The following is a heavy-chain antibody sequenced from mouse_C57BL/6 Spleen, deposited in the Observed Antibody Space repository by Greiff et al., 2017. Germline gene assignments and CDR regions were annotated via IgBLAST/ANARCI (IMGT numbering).Heavy chain of an antibody. CDR2: ICRGSSTI. CDR1: GFTFSDYG. J-gene: IGHJ4*01. D-gene: IGHD1-1*02. CDR3: ARRLWYYAMDY. V-gene: IGHV5-17*01. Sequence: EVKLVESGGGLVKPGGSLKLSCAASGFTFSDYGMHWVRQAPEKGLEWVAYICRGSSTIYYADTVKGRFTISRDNAKNTLFLQMTSLRSEDTAMYYCARRLWYYAMDYWGQGTSVTVSS.